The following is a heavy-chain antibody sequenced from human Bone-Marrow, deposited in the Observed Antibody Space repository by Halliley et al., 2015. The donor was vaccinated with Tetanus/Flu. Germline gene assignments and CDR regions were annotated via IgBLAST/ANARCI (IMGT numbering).Heavy chain of an antibody. CDR2: NINSGNYK. V-gene: IGHV3-21*01. CDR3: ARLDAGHTGY. J-gene: IGHJ4*02. Sequence: LEWVSSNINSGNYKYYAVSGKGRFTISRDHANNLLFLQVNSLSAEDTAVYYCARLDAGHTGYWSQGTLVTVSS. D-gene: IGHD1-1*01.